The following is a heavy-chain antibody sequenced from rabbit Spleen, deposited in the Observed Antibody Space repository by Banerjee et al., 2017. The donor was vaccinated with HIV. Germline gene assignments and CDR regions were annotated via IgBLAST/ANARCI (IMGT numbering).Heavy chain of an antibody. D-gene: IGHD7-1*01. CDR1: GFSFSNKAV. Sequence: QEQLVESGGGLVQPGGSLKLSCTASGFSFSNKAVMCWVRQAPGKGLEWIACINAITGKAVYASWAKGRFTISKTSSTTVTLQMTSLTAADTATYFCARGEHFSVGFSAFAIYLDLWGPGTLVTVS. V-gene: IGHV1S45*01. CDR3: ARGEHFSVGFSAFAIYLDL. CDR2: INAITGKA. J-gene: IGHJ4*01.